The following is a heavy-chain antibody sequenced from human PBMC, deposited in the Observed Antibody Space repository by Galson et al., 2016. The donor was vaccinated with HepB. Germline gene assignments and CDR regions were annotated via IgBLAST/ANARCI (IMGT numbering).Heavy chain of an antibody. CDR3: AHTFQLYPGYNFDGMDV. Sequence: PALVKPTQTLTLTCTFSGFSLTTNGVGVAWIRQPPGKALEWLALIYWDDDKRYSPSLKSRLPLSKDTSKNQVVLTMTNMDPVDTATNFFAHTFQLYPGYNFDGMDVGGQGTTGTLS. CDR2: IYWDDDK. V-gene: IGHV2-5*02. D-gene: IGHD2-2*01. J-gene: IGHJ6*02. CDR1: GFSLTTNGVG.